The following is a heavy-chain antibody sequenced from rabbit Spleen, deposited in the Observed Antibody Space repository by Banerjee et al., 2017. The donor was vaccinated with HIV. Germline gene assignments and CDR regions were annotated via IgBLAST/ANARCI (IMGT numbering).Heavy chain of an antibody. J-gene: IGHJ4*01. D-gene: IGHD2-1*01. CDR3: ASATMNCFEL. Sequence: QQQLEESGGDLVKPEGSLTLTCTASGFSFSSSYWICWVRQAPGKGLEWIACIYSIDGRINCASWVDGRFTITKTSSTTVTLKMASLTAADTASDFCASATMNCFELWGPGTLVTVS. CDR2: IYSIDGRI. V-gene: IGHV1S45*01. CDR1: GFSFSSSYW.